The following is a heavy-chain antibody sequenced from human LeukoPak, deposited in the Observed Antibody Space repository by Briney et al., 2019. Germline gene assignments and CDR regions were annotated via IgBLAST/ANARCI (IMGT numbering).Heavy chain of an antibody. CDR1: GFSFSNSW. Sequence: QPGGSLRLSCAASGFSFSNSWMRWVRQAPGKGLVWVSRINSDGTTTYYADSVKGRFTISRDNTKNTLFLQMNRLRPEDTALYYCASDHYLENFWTGYPHCWGQGTLVTVSS. V-gene: IGHV3-74*01. CDR2: INSDGTTT. J-gene: IGHJ4*02. D-gene: IGHD3/OR15-3a*01. CDR3: ASDHYLENFWTGYPHC.